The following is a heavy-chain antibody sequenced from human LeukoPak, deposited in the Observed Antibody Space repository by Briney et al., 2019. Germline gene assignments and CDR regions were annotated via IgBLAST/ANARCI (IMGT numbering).Heavy chain of an antibody. CDR2: ISGTSSHI. Sequence: GGSLRLSCAASGFTFSTYSMNWVRQAPGKGLEWVSIISGTSSHIFDADSVKGQFSISRDSSKNILYLQMNSLRAEDTAVYYCAKDRCSNGIGCYFYYMDVWGKGTTVTISS. CDR3: AKDRCSNGIGCYFYYMDV. V-gene: IGHV3-21*01. D-gene: IGHD2-8*01. J-gene: IGHJ6*03. CDR1: GFTFSTYS.